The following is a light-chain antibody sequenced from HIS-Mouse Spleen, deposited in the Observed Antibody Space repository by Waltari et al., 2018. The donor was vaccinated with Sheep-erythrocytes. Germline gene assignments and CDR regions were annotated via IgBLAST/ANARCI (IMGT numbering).Light chain of an antibody. J-gene: IGLJ1*01. CDR3: CSYAGSYNHV. Sequence: QSALTQPRSVSGSPGPSVTLSGTGTSSDGGGYYYFSWYQQHPGKAPKLMIYVVIKRPSGVPDRFSGSKSGNTASLTISGLQAEDEADYYCCSYAGSYNHVFATGTKVTVL. V-gene: IGLV2-11*01. CDR1: SSDGGGYYY. CDR2: VVI.